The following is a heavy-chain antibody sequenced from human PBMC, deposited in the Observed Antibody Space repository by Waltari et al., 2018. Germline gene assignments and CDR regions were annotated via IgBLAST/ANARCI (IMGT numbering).Heavy chain of an antibody. V-gene: IGHV3-23*03. CDR1: GFSFSPYG. Sequence: EVQVLDSGGDLVQPGGSLRLSWAASGFSFSPYGREWVRQGPGKGLEWVSGIHNDGSRTYYVDSVKGRFTISRDNSKNTMSLQMNSLRAEDTGIYYCVKGIWTSAASYYAGLDVWGQGTTVTVSS. J-gene: IGHJ6*02. CDR2: IHNDGSRT. CDR3: VKGIWTSAASYYAGLDV. D-gene: IGHD3-22*01.